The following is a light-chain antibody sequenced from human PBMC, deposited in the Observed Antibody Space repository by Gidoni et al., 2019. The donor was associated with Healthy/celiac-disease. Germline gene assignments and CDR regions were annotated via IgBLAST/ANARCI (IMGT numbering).Light chain of an antibody. CDR3: QQYGSSRLT. CDR1: QSVSSSY. Sequence: DIVLTHSPGTLSLSPGERANLSCMASQSVSSSYLAWYQQKPGQAPRLLIYGASSRATGIPDRFSGSGSGTDFTLTISRLEPEDFAVYYCQQYGSSRLTFGGGTKVEIK. V-gene: IGKV3-20*01. CDR2: GAS. J-gene: IGKJ4*01.